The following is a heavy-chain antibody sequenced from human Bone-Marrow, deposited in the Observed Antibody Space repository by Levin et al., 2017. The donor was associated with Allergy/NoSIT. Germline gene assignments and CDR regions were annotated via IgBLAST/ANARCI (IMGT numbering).Heavy chain of an antibody. V-gene: IGHV1-69*13. J-gene: IGHJ6*02. CDR1: GGTLNNYA. D-gene: IGHD3-3*01. CDR2: IIFIYRTT. Sequence: AASVKVSCETSGGTLNNYAISWVRQAPGQGLEWLGGIIFIYRTTNYAQKFQGRVTISADESTSTGYMELSSLTSDDTAVYYCARGARVHYDSWSGLSPNHYYYAMDVWGQGTTVTVSS. CDR3: ARGARVHYDSWSGLSPNHYYYAMDV.